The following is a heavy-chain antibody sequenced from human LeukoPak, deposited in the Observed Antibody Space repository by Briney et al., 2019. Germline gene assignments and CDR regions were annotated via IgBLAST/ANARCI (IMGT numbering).Heavy chain of an antibody. V-gene: IGHV3-23*01. CDR3: AKDIGVTFGGVIVN. CDR2: ISGSGGST. J-gene: IGHJ4*02. Sequence: HPGGSLRLSCAASGFTFSSYAMSWVRQAPGKGLEWVSAISGSGGSTYYADSVKGRFTISRDNSKNTLYLQMNSLRAEDTAVYYCAKDIGVTFGGVIVNWGQGTLVTVSS. D-gene: IGHD3-16*02. CDR1: GFTFSSYA.